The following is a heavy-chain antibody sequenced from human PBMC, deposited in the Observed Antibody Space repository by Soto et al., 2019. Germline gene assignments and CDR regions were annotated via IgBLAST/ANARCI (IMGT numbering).Heavy chain of an antibody. D-gene: IGHD7-27*01. CDR2: IKQDGSEK. Sequence: GGSLGLSCAASGFTFSSYWMSWVRQAPGKGLEWVANIKQDGSEKYYVDSVKGRFTISRDNAKNSLYLQMNSLRAEDTAVYYCARENPNWGSYYYYYMDVWGKGTTVTVSS. CDR1: GFTFSSYW. CDR3: ARENPNWGSYYYYYMDV. V-gene: IGHV3-7*01. J-gene: IGHJ6*03.